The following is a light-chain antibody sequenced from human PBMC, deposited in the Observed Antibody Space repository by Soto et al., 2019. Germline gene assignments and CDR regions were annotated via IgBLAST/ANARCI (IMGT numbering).Light chain of an antibody. V-gene: IGLV2-14*01. CDR2: EVT. CDR3: SSYTISNTLPFV. J-gene: IGLJ1*01. Sequence: QSALTQPASVSGSPGQSITISCTGTRRDVGGYNYVSWYQQYPGKSSKLLIYEVTHRPSGVSNRFSGSKSGNTASLTISGLHAEDEADYYCSSYTISNTLPFVFGTGTKVTVL. CDR1: RRDVGGYNY.